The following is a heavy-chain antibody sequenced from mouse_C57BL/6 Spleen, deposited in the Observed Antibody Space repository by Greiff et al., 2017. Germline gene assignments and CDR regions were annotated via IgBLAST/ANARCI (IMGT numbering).Heavy chain of an antibody. CDR2: IDPSDSYT. CDR1: GYTFTSYW. CDR3: AIITTVMGYFDV. J-gene: IGHJ1*03. Sequence: VQLQQPGAELVMPGASVKLSCKASGYTFTSYWMHWVKQRPGQGLEWIGEIDPSDSYTNYNQKFKGKSTLTVDKSSSTAYMQLSSLTSEDSAVYYCAIITTVMGYFDVWGTGTTVTVSS. D-gene: IGHD1-1*01. V-gene: IGHV1-69*01.